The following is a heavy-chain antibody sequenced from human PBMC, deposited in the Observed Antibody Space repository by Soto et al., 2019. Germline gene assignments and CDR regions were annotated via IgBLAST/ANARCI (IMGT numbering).Heavy chain of an antibody. D-gene: IGHD3-10*01. V-gene: IGHV4-59*01. J-gene: IGHJ5*02. Sequence: QVQLQESGPGLVKPSETLSLTCTVSGGSISTYYWSWIRQPPGKGLEWIGYIYYSGSTNYNPSLKTRVTISVDTSKNQFSLKLSSVTAADTAIYYCARHRVVRGYHWFAPWGQGTLVTVSS. CDR2: IYYSGST. CDR1: GGSISTYY. CDR3: ARHRVVRGYHWFAP.